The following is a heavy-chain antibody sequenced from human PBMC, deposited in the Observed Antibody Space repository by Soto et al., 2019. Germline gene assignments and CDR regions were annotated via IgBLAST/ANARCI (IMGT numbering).Heavy chain of an antibody. CDR2: IWYDGSNK. CDR1: GFTFSSYG. V-gene: IGHV3-33*01. CDR3: AREGIAVAGTLVENRYFDY. D-gene: IGHD6-19*01. Sequence: GGSLRLSCAASGFTFSSYGMHLVRQSPGKGLEWVAVIWYDGSNKYYADSVKGRFTISRDNSKNTLYLQMNSLRAEDTAVYYCAREGIAVAGTLVENRYFDYWGQGTLVTVSS. J-gene: IGHJ4*02.